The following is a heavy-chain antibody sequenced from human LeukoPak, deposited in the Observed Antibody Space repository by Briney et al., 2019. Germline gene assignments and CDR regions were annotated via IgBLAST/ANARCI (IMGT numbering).Heavy chain of an antibody. CDR2: IYYSGST. Sequence: PSETLSLTCTVSGGSIGSYYWSWIRQPPGKGLEWIGYIYYSGSTNYNPSLKSRVTISVDTSKNQFSLKLRSVTAADTAVYYCARHQGGSSWYYFDYWGQGTLVTVSS. D-gene: IGHD6-13*01. J-gene: IGHJ4*02. V-gene: IGHV4-59*08. CDR1: GGSIGSYY. CDR3: ARHQGGSSWYYFDY.